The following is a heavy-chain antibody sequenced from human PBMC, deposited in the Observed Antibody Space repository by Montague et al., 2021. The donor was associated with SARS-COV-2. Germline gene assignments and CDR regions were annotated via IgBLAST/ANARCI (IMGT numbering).Heavy chain of an antibody. CDR1: GGSISSSSYY. J-gene: IGHJ4*02. CDR2: IYYSGST. CDR3: ARESGSGSYLVY. V-gene: IGHV4-39*01. Sequence: SETRSLTCTVSGGSISSSSYYWGWIRQPPGKGLEWIGSIYYSGSTYYNPSLKSRVTISVDTSKNQFSLKLSSVTAADTAVYYCARESGSGSYLVYWGQGTLVIVSS. D-gene: IGHD3-10*01.